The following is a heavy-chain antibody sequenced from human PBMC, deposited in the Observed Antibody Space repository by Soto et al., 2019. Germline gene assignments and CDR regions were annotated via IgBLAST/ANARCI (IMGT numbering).Heavy chain of an antibody. J-gene: IGHJ4*02. D-gene: IGHD3-22*01. CDR3: AKATYDTTFYTASFDS. CDR1: EFTFSNYA. CDR2: ITGSDGRT. Sequence: VQLLESGGGLVQPGGSLRLSCAASEFTFSNYAMTWVRQAPGKGLEWVSLITGSDGRTYYADSVKGRFTISRDNSKNTLFLQMNSLRAEDTAVYYCAKATYDTTFYTASFDSLGQGTLGTVSS. V-gene: IGHV3-23*01.